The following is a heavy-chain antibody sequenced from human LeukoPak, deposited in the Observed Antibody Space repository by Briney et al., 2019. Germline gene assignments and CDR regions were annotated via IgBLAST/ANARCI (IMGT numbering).Heavy chain of an antibody. CDR3: ARGPHYYDSSGY. D-gene: IGHD3-22*01. Sequence: GASVKVSCKASGYTFTSYYMHWVRQAPGQGLEWMGGIIPIFGTANYAQKFQGRVTITTDESTSTAYMELSSLRSEDTAVYYCARGPHYYDSSGYWGQGTLVTVSS. V-gene: IGHV1-69*05. J-gene: IGHJ4*02. CDR1: GYTFTSYY. CDR2: IIPIFGTA.